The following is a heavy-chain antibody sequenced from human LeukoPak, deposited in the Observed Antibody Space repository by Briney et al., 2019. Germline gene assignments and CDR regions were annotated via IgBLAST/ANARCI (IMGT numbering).Heavy chain of an antibody. J-gene: IGHJ3*02. CDR1: GFTFSSYA. CDR2: ISGSGGST. D-gene: IGHD2-21*02. CDR3: GGTWHIVVVTAPEI. Sequence: PGGSLRLSCAASGFTFSSYAMTWVRQAPGKGLEWVSVISGSGGSTYYADSVKGRFTISRDNSKNTLYLQMNSLRAEDTAVYYCGGTWHIVVVTAPEIWGQGTMVTVSS. V-gene: IGHV3-23*01.